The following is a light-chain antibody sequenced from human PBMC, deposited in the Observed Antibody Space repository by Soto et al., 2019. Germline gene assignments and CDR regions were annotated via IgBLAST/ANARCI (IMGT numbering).Light chain of an antibody. CDR2: GPS. CDR1: QSISSSY. V-gene: IGKV3-20*01. J-gene: IGKJ1*01. CDR3: QQYDSSPRT. Sequence: EIVLTQSPGTLSLSPGERATLSCRASQSISSSYLAWYQQKPGQAPRLLIYGPSSRATGIPDRFSGSGSGTDFTLTINRLEPEDCAVYYCQQYDSSPRTFGQGTKVDI.